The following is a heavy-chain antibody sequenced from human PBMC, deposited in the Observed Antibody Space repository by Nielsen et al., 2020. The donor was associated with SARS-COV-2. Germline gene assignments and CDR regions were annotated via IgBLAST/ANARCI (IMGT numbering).Heavy chain of an antibody. CDR2: IWYDGSNK. J-gene: IGHJ4*02. CDR3: AKGRTTVTPRDFDY. D-gene: IGHD4-17*01. V-gene: IGHV3-33*06. Sequence: GESLKISCAASGFTFSSYGMHWVRQAPGKGLEWVAVIWYDGSNKYYADSVKGRFTISRDNSKNTLYLQMNSLRAEDTAVYYCAKGRTTVTPRDFDYWGQGTLVTVSS. CDR1: GFTFSSYG.